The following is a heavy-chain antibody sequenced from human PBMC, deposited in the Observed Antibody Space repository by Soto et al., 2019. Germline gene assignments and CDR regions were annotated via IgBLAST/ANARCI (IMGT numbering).Heavy chain of an antibody. V-gene: IGHV1-69*13. CDR3: ARDLSYYDSSGGAEYFQH. D-gene: IGHD3-22*01. CDR1: GGTFSSYA. Sequence: ASVKVSCKASGGTFSSYAISWVRQAPGQGLEWMGGIIPILGTANYAQKFQGRVTITADESTSKAYMELSSLRSEDTAVYYCARDLSYYDSSGGAEYFQHWGQGTLVPVSS. CDR2: IIPILGTA. J-gene: IGHJ1*01.